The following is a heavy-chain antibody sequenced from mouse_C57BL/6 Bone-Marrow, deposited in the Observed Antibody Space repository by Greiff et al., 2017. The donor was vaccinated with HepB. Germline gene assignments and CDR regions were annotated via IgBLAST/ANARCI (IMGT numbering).Heavy chain of an antibody. CDR2: IYPRSGNT. D-gene: IGHD4-1*01. CDR1: GYTFTSYG. CDR3: ARSNWDRFAY. Sequence: QVQLQQSGAELARPGASVKLSCKASGYTFTSYGISWVKQSTGQGLEWIGEIYPRSGNTYYNEKFKGKATLTADKSSSTAYMELRSLTSEDSAVYFCARSNWDRFAYWGQGTLVTVSA. V-gene: IGHV1-81*01. J-gene: IGHJ3*01.